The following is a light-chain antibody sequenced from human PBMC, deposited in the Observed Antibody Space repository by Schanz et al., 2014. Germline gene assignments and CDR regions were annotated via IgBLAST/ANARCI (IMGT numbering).Light chain of an antibody. J-gene: IGLJ3*02. V-gene: IGLV2-14*01. CDR2: DVT. CDR3: SSYTNRHTLV. CDR1: SSDVGGYNY. Sequence: QSALTQPASVSGSPGQSITISCTGTSSDVGGYNYVSWYQQHPGEAPKLIIYDVTNRPSGVSNRLSASKSGNTASLTISGLQADDEAYYYCSSYTNRHTLVFGGGTKLTVL.